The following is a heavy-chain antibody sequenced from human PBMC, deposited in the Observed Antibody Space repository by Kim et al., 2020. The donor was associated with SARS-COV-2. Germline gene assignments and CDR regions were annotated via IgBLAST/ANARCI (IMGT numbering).Heavy chain of an antibody. CDR1: GFTFSDYY. V-gene: IGHV3-11*05. CDR3: ARVKCSSTSCGYDYYYYYSMDV. D-gene: IGHD2-2*01. Sequence: GGSLRLSCAASGFTFSDYYMSWIRQAPGKGLEWVSYISSSSSYTNYADSVKGRFTISRDNAKNSLYLQMNSLRAEDTAVYYCARVKCSSTSCGYDYYYYYSMDVCGQGTTCTVSS. CDR2: ISSSSSYT. J-gene: IGHJ6*02.